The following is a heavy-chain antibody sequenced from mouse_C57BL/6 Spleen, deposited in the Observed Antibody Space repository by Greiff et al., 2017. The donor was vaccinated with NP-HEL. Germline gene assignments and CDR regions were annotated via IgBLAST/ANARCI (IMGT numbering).Heavy chain of an antibody. D-gene: IGHD2-3*01. CDR1: GFTFSSHA. CDR2: ISSGGDYI. J-gene: IGHJ4*01. V-gene: IGHV5-9-1*02. CDR3: TRDGDENAMDY. Sequence: EVQLVESGEGLVKPGGSLKFSCAASGFTFSSHAMSWVRQTPEKRLEWVAYISSGGDYIYYADTVKGRFTISRDNARNTLYLQMNSLKSEDTALYYCTRDGDENAMDYWGQGTSVTVSS.